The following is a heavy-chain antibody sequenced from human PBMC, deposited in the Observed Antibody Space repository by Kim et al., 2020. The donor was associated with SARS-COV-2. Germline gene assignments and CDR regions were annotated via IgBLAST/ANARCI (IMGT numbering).Heavy chain of an antibody. CDR3: APAEYSGSYPLDY. D-gene: IGHD1-26*01. CDR2: INSDGSST. Sequence: GGSLRLSCAASGFTFSSYWMHWVRQAPGKGLVWVSRINSDGSSTSYADSVKGRFTISRDNAKNTLYLQMNSLRAEDTAVYYCAPAEYSGSYPLDYWGQGTLVTVSP. V-gene: IGHV3-74*01. J-gene: IGHJ4*02. CDR1: GFTFSSYW.